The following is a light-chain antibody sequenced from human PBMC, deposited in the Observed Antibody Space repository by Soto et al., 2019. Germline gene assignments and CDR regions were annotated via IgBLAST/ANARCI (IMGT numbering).Light chain of an antibody. CDR2: VVS. CDR1: RSVNNY. V-gene: IGKV1-39*01. J-gene: IGKJ1*01. Sequence: DIQMTQSPPSLSASVGERVTITCRASRSVNNYLSWYQQKPGKAPKLLIYVVSSLQSWVPSRFSGSGSGTDFTLTIRSLQPEDFATYDCQQSYSMPLPFGQGTQVEIK. CDR3: QQSYSMPLP.